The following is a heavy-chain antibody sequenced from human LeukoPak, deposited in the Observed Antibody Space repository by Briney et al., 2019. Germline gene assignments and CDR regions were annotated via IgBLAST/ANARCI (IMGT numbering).Heavy chain of an antibody. Sequence: SETLSLTCTVSGVSISSSSYYWGWIRQPPGKGLEWIGTIYYSGSTKYNPSLKSRTTISVDTSKNQFSLRLNSVTAADTAVYYCASGSYYFDYWGQGTLVTVSS. CDR2: IYYSGST. J-gene: IGHJ4*02. D-gene: IGHD1-26*01. CDR3: ASGSYYFDY. V-gene: IGHV4-39*07. CDR1: GVSISSSSYY.